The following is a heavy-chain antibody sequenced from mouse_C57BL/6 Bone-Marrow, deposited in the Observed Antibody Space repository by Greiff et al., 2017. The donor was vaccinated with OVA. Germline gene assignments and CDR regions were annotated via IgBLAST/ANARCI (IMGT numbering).Heavy chain of an antibody. CDR1: GYTFTSYG. CDR3: ARKEDLYYYGSSDEGYYWYFDV. CDR2: IYPRSGNT. D-gene: IGHD1-1*01. V-gene: IGHV1-81*01. Sequence: VQLQQSGAELARPGASVKLSCKASGYTFTSYGISWVKQRTGQGLEWIGEIYPRSGNTYYNEKFKGQATLTADKSSSTAYMELRSLTSDDSAVYFCARKEDLYYYGSSDEGYYWYFDVWGTGTTVTVSS. J-gene: IGHJ1*03.